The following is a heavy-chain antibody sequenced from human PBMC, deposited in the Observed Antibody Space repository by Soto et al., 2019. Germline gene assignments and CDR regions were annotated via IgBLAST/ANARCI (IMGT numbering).Heavy chain of an antibody. J-gene: IGHJ4*02. D-gene: IGHD1-1*01. V-gene: IGHV4-59*01. Sequence: PSETLSLTCTVSGGSISSYYWSWIRQPPGKGLEWIGYIYYSGSTNYNPSLKSRVTISVDTSKNQFSLKLSSVTAADTAVYYCAREGMATTNYGFDYWGQGTLVTVS. CDR2: IYYSGST. CDR3: AREGMATTNYGFDY. CDR1: GGSISSYY.